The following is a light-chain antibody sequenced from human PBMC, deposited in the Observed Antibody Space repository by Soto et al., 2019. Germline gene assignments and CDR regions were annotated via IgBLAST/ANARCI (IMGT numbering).Light chain of an antibody. J-gene: IGKJ4*01. CDR1: QSVGTK. CDR3: QQYNSWPLT. Sequence: EIVLTQSPGTLSLSPGERATLSCRASQSVGTKLAWYQQTPGQAPRLLIYGASNRATGVPARISGSVSGTEFTLTIASLQSEDFAIYYCQQYNSWPLTFGGGTKVDIK. CDR2: GAS. V-gene: IGKV3-15*01.